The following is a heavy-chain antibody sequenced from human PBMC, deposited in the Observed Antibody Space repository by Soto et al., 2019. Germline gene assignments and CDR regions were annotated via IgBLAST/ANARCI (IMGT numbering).Heavy chain of an antibody. CDR2: INSDGSST. V-gene: IGHV3-74*01. CDR1: GFTFSSYW. Sequence: PGGSLRLSCAASGFTFSSYWMHWVRQAPGKGLVWVSRINSDGSSTSYADSVKGRFTISRDNAKNTLYLQMNSLRAEDTAVYYCARDGGPGPTYYYYYGMDVWGQGTTVTVS. J-gene: IGHJ6*02. D-gene: IGHD3-10*01. CDR3: ARDGGPGPTYYYYYGMDV.